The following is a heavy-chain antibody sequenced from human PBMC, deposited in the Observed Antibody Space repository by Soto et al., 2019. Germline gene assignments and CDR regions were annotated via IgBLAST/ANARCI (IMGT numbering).Heavy chain of an antibody. CDR3: VWDLVHAFDI. Sequence: QVQLVESGGGAVQPGRSLRLSCAASTFTFSGYGMHWVRQAPGMGLEWVAGTSDDGSNLYYADSVKGRFTISRDNAKSTLYQPMNSQIAEDTAVYYGVWDLVHAFDIWGQGKKVIVSS. CDR1: TFTFSGYG. CDR2: TSDDGSNL. J-gene: IGHJ3*02. D-gene: IGHD1-26*01. V-gene: IGHV3-30*03.